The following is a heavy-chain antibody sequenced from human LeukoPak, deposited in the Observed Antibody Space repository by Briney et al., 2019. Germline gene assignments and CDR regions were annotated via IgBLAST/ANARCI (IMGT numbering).Heavy chain of an antibody. CDR2: ISYDGSNK. V-gene: IGHV3-30*18. CDR1: GFTFRSYG. CDR3: AKDRGSGSGWTVYFQY. D-gene: IGHD6-19*01. J-gene: IGHJ1*01. Sequence: PGGSLRLSCAASGFTFRSYGMHWVRQAPGKGLEWVAVISYDGSNKYYADSVKGRFTISRDNSNNMLYLQMNSLRAEDTSVYYCAKDRGSGSGWTVYFQYWGQGTLVSVSS.